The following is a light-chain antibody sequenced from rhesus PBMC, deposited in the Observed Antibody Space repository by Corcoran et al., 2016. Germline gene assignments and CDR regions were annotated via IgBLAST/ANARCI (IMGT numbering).Light chain of an antibody. CDR2: RTS. J-gene: IGKJ4*01. CDR3: QQHDDFSLT. Sequence: DIQVTQSPSSLSASIGDRVTITCRGSQGVSNWLAWFQQNPGKAPSLLIYRTSILEPGVPSRFSGSTSGTDFTLTISSLQPEDIATYFCQQHDDFSLTFGGGTKIEIK. V-gene: IGKV1-69*01. CDR1: QGVSNW.